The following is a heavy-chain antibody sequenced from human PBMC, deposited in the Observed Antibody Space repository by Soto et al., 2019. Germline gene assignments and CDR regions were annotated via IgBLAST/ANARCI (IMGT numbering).Heavy chain of an antibody. J-gene: IGHJ6*02. CDR2: TYQSGSA. CDR3: ARDYYGMDV. CDR1: GGSISSGGYS. Sequence: SETLSLTCTVSGGSISSGGYSWTWIRQSPGKGLEWIGYTYQSGSAYYNPSLKSRVTISVDRSKNQFSLNLTSVTAADTAVYYCARDYYGMDVWGQGTTVTVS. V-gene: IGHV4-30-2*06.